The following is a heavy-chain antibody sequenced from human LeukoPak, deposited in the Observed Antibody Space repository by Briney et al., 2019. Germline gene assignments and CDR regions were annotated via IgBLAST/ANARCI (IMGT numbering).Heavy chain of an antibody. D-gene: IGHD6-6*01. Sequence: QPGGSLRLSCVASGFTFGKYWMSWVRQAPGKGLEWVASINSDGSEGYYADVVKGRFTISRDNAKNSLYLQINSLRAEDTAVYYCARSSYSSSSSVWGQGTMVTVSS. CDR1: GFTFGKYW. V-gene: IGHV3-7*03. J-gene: IGHJ3*01. CDR3: ARSSYSSSSSV. CDR2: INSDGSEG.